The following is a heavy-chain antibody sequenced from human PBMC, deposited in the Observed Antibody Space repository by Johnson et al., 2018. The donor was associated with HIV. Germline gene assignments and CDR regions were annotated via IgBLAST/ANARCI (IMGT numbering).Heavy chain of an antibody. J-gene: IGHJ3*02. CDR1: GFTFDDDV. CDR3: AKDWSRTVGATLGPGAFDI. CDR2: INGDGSRT. D-gene: IGHD1-26*01. V-gene: IGHV3-74*01. Sequence: VQLVESGGGLVQPGRSLRLSCVASGFTFDDDVMQWVRQAPGKGLVWVSRINGDGSRTSYAASVKGRFTIARDNAKNTLYLQMNSLRAEDTAVYYCAKDWSRTVGATLGPGAFDIWGQGTMVTVSS.